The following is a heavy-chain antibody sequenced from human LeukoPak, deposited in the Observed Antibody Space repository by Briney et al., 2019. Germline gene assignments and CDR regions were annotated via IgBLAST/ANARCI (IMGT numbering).Heavy chain of an antibody. V-gene: IGHV3-7*03. D-gene: IGHD5-12*01. CDR3: AREVSGYSGYDYFDY. CDR2: IKQDGSEK. J-gene: IGHJ4*02. CDR1: GFTFSSYR. Sequence: GGSLRLSCAASGFTFSSYRMSWVRQAPGKGLEWVANIKQDGSEKYYVDSVKGRFTISRDNAKNPLYLQMNSLRAEDTAVYYCAREVSGYSGYDYFDYWGQGTLVTVSS.